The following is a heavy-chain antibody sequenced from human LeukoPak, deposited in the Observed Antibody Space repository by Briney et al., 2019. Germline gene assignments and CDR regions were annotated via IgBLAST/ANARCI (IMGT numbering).Heavy chain of an antibody. CDR2: IYHSGST. D-gene: IGHD6-19*01. CDR1: GGSISSGGYS. V-gene: IGHV4-30-2*01. J-gene: IGHJ6*02. CDR3: AGAIAVAGNNYYYYGIDV. Sequence: SEILSLTCAVSGGSISSGGYSWSWIRQPPGKGLEWIGYIYHSGSTYYNPSLKSRVTISVDRSKNQFSLKLSSVTAADTAVYYCAGAIAVAGNNYYYYGIDVWGQGTTVTVSS.